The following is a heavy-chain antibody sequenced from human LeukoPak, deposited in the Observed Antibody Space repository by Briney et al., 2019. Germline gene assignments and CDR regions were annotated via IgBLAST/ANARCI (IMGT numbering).Heavy chain of an antibody. CDR2: ISNDERNK. CDR1: GFTFTNFA. Sequence: GGSLRLSCAASGFTFTNFAMHWVRQAPGKGLEWVAVISNDERNKYYADSVKGRFSISRDNSNSMVYLQMTSLRLEDTAVYYCARGQRYSSGWYGDAFDIWGQGTMVTVSS. D-gene: IGHD6-19*01. CDR3: ARGQRYSSGWYGDAFDI. J-gene: IGHJ3*02. V-gene: IGHV3-30*04.